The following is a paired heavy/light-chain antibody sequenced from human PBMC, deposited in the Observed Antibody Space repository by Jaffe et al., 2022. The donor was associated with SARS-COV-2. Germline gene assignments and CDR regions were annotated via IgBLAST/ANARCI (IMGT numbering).Heavy chain of an antibody. CDR3: AKDSSGSQIPVGGVDV. J-gene: IGHJ6*02. CDR2: ISYDGINK. Sequence: QVQLVESGGGVVQPGRSLRLSCAASGFTFSSYGMHWVRQAPGKGLEWVTFISYDGINKYYVDSVKGRFTISRDNSKNTFYVQMNSLRPEDTAVYYCAKDSSGSQIPVGGVDVWGQGTTVTVSS. V-gene: IGHV3-30*18. CDR1: GFTFSSYG. D-gene: IGHD6-25*01.
Light chain of an antibody. V-gene: IGLV3-21*04. Sequence: SHVLTQPPSVSVAPGKTARITCGGSNIGTKSVHWYQQQPGQAPVLVIYYDSDRPSGIPERISGSNSGNTATLTISRVEAGDEADYYCQVWDSFTDHVVFGGGTKLTVL. CDR1: NIGTKS. J-gene: IGLJ2*01. CDR3: QVWDSFTDHVV. CDR2: YDS.